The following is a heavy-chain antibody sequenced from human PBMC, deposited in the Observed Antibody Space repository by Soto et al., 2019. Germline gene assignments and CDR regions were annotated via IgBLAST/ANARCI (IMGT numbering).Heavy chain of an antibody. CDR1: GGTFSSYA. D-gene: IGHD6-6*01. CDR2: IIPIFGTA. CDR3: ARRVIAARPISYYYGMDV. J-gene: IGHJ6*04. Sequence: ASVKVSCKASGGTFSSYAISWVRQAPGQGLEWMGGIIPIFGTANYAQKFQGRVTITADESTSTAYMELSSLRSEDTAVYYCARRVIAARPISYYYGMDVWGKGTTVTASS. V-gene: IGHV1-69*13.